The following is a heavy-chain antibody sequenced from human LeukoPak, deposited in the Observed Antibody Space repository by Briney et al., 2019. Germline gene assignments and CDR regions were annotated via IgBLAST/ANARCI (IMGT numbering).Heavy chain of an antibody. J-gene: IGHJ4*02. Sequence: PGGSLRLSCAASGFTFSSYAMHWVRQAPGKGLEYVSAISSNGGSTYYANSVKGRFTISRDNSKNTLYLQMGSLRAEDMAVYYCARDLYGGNGVVDYWGQGTLVTVSS. CDR2: ISSNGGST. CDR1: GFTFSSYA. V-gene: IGHV3-64*01. CDR3: ARDLYGGNGVVDY. D-gene: IGHD4-17*01.